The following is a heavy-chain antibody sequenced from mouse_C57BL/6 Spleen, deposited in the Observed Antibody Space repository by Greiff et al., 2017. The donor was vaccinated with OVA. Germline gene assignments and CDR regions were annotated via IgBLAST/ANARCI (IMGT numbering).Heavy chain of an antibody. J-gene: IGHJ1*03. Sequence: EVQVVESGPGLVKPSPSLSLTCSVTGYSITSGYYWNWIRQFPGDKLEWMGYISYDGSTNYNPTFKNRITITRVTSKNPFFLKLKSVSTEDTAAYDCAREGTNWDYGYFDDWGTGTTVTVSS. D-gene: IGHD4-1*01. CDR2: ISYDGST. V-gene: IGHV3-6*01. CDR3: AREGTNWDYGYFDD. CDR1: GYSITSGYY.